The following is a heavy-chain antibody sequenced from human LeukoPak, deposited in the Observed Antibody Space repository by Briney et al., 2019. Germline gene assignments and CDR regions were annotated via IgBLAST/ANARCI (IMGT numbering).Heavy chain of an antibody. Sequence: ASVKVSCKASGYTFTGYYMHWVRQAPGQRLEWMGWINPNSGGTNYAQKFQGRVTMTRDTSISTAYMELSRLRSDDTAVYYCARAGIVGAKFNWFDPWGQGTLVTVSS. J-gene: IGHJ5*02. CDR3: ARAGIVGAKFNWFDP. CDR2: INPNSGGT. D-gene: IGHD1-26*01. V-gene: IGHV1-2*02. CDR1: GYTFTGYY.